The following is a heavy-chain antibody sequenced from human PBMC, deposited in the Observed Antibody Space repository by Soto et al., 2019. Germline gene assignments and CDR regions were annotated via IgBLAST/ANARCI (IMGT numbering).Heavy chain of an antibody. V-gene: IGHV1-18*04. CDR2: ISAYNGNT. J-gene: IGHJ5*02. D-gene: IGHD2-15*01. Sequence: ASAKASCKASGYTFTSNGISSVRQATEQGLEWMGWISAYNGNTNYAQKLQGRVTMNTDTSTSTAYMELRSLRSDDTAVYYCARVGAVVTSASNCFELWGQGTLVTVSS. CDR1: GYTFTSNG. CDR3: ARVGAVVTSASNCFEL.